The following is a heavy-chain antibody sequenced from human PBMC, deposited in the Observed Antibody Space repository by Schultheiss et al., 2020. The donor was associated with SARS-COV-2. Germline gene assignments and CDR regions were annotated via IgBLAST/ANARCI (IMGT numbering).Heavy chain of an antibody. CDR3: ARGGETGITIFGVVKRGYYYYGMDV. Sequence: GGSLRLSCAASGFTVSNNYMSWVRQAPGKGLEWVSAISGSGGSTYYADSVKGRFTISRDNSKNTLYLQMNSLRAEDTAVYYCARGGETGITIFGVVKRGYYYYGMDVWGQGTTVTVSS. CDR2: ISGSGGST. J-gene: IGHJ6*02. D-gene: IGHD3-3*01. CDR1: GFTVSNNY. V-gene: IGHV3-23*01.